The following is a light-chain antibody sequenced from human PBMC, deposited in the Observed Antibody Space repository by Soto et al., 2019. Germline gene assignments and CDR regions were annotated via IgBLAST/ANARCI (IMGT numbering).Light chain of an antibody. CDR1: SSNIGAGYD. CDR3: QSYDSSLSSSV. V-gene: IGLV1-40*01. J-gene: IGLJ2*01. Sequence: QSALTQPPSVSGAPGQRVTISCTGSSSNIGAGYDVHWYQQLPGTAPKLLIHGNSNRPSGVPDRFSGSKSGTSASLAITGLQAEDEGDYYCQSYDSSLSSSVFGGGTKLTVL. CDR2: GNS.